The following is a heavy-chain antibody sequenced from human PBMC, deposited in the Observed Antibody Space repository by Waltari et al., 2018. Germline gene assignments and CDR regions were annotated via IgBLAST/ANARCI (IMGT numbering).Heavy chain of an antibody. D-gene: IGHD3-3*01. V-gene: IGHV3-30*18. CDR3: ANARFGGWYYGFDY. CDR2: ISNDETKK. CDR1: GFTFRSYA. Sequence: QVKLVQSWGGVVQPGRSLRLSCSASGFTFRSYAMHWVRQAPGNGLEWVAVISNDETKKYYADSVKGRFTISRDNSKNTLYLQMSSLTVEDTAVYYCANARFGGWYYGFDYWGQGTLVTVSS. J-gene: IGHJ4*02.